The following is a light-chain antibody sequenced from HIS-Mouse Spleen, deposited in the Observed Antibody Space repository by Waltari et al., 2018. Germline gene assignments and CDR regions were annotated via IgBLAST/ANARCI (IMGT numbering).Light chain of an antibody. Sequence: EIVLTQSPGTLSLSPGERATLSCRASQSVSSSYLAWYQQKPGQAPRLRIYGASSRATGIPDRFSGSGSGTDVTLTISRLEPEDFAVYYCQQYGSSPYTFGQGTKLEIK. CDR1: QSVSSSY. CDR2: GAS. CDR3: QQYGSSPYT. V-gene: IGKV3-20*01. J-gene: IGKJ2*01.